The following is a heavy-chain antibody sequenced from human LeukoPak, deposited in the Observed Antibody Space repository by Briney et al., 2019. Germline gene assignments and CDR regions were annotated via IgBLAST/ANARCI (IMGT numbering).Heavy chain of an antibody. Sequence: GASVKVSCKASGGTFSSYAISWVRQAPGQGLEWMGGIIPIFGTANYAQKFQGRVTITTDESTSTAYMELSSLRSEDTAVYYCARPQYSSGWSDAFDIWGQGTMVTVSS. V-gene: IGHV1-69*05. J-gene: IGHJ3*02. CDR2: IIPIFGTA. CDR3: ARPQYSSGWSDAFDI. D-gene: IGHD6-19*01. CDR1: GGTFSSYA.